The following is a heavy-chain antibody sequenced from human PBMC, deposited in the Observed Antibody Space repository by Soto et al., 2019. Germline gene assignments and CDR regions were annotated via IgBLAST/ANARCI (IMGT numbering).Heavy chain of an antibody. CDR1: GVPFSTYD. Sequence: GSLRLSCAASGVPFSTYDMHWVRQAPGKGLEWVAVISDDGSNIYYADSVKGRFSISRDNSKNTLYLQMSSLRAEDTAVYYCAKNRDFGDYAVHYWGQGTLVTVSS. J-gene: IGHJ4*02. CDR3: AKNRDFGDYAVHY. V-gene: IGHV3-30*18. CDR2: ISDDGSNI. D-gene: IGHD4-17*01.